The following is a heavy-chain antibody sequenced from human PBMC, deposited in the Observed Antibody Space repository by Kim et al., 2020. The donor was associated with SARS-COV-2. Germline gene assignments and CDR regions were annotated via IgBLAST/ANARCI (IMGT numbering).Heavy chain of an antibody. CDR3: AGVGGHSGLGFYFDY. CDR2: IYNSSST. J-gene: IGHJ4*02. Sequence: SETLSLTCTVSGGSISSYYWSWIRQPPGKGLEWIGYIYNSSSTNYNPSLKSRVTISVDTSKNQFSLKQSSVTAADTAVYYCAGVGGHSGLGFYFDYWGQGTLVTVSS. CDR1: GGSISSYY. V-gene: IGHV4-59*01. D-gene: IGHD5-12*01.